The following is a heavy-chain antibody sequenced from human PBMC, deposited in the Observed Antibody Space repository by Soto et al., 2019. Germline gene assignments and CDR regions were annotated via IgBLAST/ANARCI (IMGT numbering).Heavy chain of an antibody. CDR1: GFTVSSNY. V-gene: IGHV3-66*01. D-gene: IGHD1-26*01. CDR3: GRDKAVGATDY. Sequence: GVSLRLSCAASGFTVSSNYMSWVRQAPGKGLEWVAVIYSGGSTYYADSVKGRFIISRDNSENTLFLQMNSLRAEDTAVYYCGRDKAVGATDYWGQGTLVTVSS. CDR2: IYSGGST. J-gene: IGHJ4*02.